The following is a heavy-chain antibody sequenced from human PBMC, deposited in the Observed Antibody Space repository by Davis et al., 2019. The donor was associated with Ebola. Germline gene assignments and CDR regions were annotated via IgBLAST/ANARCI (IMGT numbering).Heavy chain of an antibody. Sequence: PGGSLRLSCAASGFTFTSYTMYWVRQTPGKGLEWVANIKQDGSAENYVDSVKGRFSISRDNTKNSLYLQMDSLRVEDTAVYYCARDRSGYYGSAYYFDHWGQGTQVTVSS. V-gene: IGHV3-7*01. CDR3: ARDRSGYYGSAYYFDH. D-gene: IGHD3-10*01. J-gene: IGHJ4*02. CDR2: IKQDGSAE. CDR1: GFTFTSYT.